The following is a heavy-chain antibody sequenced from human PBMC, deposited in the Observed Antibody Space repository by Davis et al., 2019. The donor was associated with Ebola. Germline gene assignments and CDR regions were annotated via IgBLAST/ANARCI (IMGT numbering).Heavy chain of an antibody. J-gene: IGHJ4*02. CDR3: AAGYSSGWNIY. D-gene: IGHD6-19*01. Sequence: GESLKISCAASGFTVSSNYMSWVRQAPGKGLEWVSVIYSGGSTYYADSVRGRFTISRDNAQNSVYLQMNNLRAEDTAVYYCAAGYSSGWNIYWGQGTLVTVSS. CDR2: IYSGGST. CDR1: GFTVSSNY. V-gene: IGHV3-53*01.